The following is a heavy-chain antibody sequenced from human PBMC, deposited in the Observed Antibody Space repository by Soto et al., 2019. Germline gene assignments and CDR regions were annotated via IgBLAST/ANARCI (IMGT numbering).Heavy chain of an antibody. CDR3: TRFPRGYSYVDC. CDR2: IKTKTEGGTT. D-gene: IGHD5-18*01. Sequence: EVPLVESGGGLVQPGGSLRLSCAASGFTISNAWMSWVRQAPGMGLEWVGRIKTKTEGGTTDYAAPVRDRFTISTDDSKNTLYLQMNSLKTEDTAVYYCTRFPRGYSYVDCWGQGTLVTVSS. CDR1: GFTISNAW. V-gene: IGHV3-15*07. J-gene: IGHJ4*02.